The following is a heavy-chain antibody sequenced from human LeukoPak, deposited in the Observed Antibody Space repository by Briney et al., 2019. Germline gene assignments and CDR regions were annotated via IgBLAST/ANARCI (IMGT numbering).Heavy chain of an antibody. D-gene: IGHD6-19*01. V-gene: IGHV1-24*01. CDR1: GYTLTELS. J-gene: IGHJ4*02. CDR3: ATVWGAVAGVDY. Sequence: ASVKVSCKVSGYTLTELSMHWVRQAPGKGLEWMGGFDPEDGETIYAQKFQGRVTMTEDTSTDTAYMELSSLRSEDTAVYYCATVWGAVAGVDYWGQGTLVTVSS. CDR2: FDPEDGET.